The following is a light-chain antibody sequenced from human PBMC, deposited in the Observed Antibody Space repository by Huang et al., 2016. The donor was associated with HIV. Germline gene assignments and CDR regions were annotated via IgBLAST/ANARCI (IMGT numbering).Light chain of an antibody. CDR1: QSVNSIY. CDR3: QQYGSPPLT. V-gene: IGKV3-20*01. CDR2: GVS. Sequence: EIVLSQSPGTLSLSPGERATLSCRASQSVNSIYLAWYQRKPGQAPRRLLYGVSSRATGIPDRFSGSGSGTDFTLTISRLEPEDFAVYYCQQYGSPPLTFGQGTKVEMK. J-gene: IGKJ1*01.